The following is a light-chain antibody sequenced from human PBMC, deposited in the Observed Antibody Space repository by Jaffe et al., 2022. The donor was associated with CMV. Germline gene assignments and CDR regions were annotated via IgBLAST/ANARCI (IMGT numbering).Light chain of an antibody. J-gene: IGLJ1*01. CDR1: KSDVGGYDV. CDR2: DVT. CDR3: NSFASAGTPYV. Sequence: QSALAQPASVSGSPGQSITISCTGTKSDVGGYDVVSWYQQLPGKAPKLIIYDVTHRPSGISNRFSGSKSGNTASLTISGLQAEDEADYYCNSFASAGTPYVFGTGTKVTVL. V-gene: IGLV2-14*03.